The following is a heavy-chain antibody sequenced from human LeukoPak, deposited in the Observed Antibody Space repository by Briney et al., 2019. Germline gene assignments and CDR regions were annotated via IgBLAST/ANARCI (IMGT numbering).Heavy chain of an antibody. CDR2: IYYIGST. J-gene: IGHJ4*02. V-gene: IGHV4-59*08. CDR1: GGSISSYY. Sequence: PETLSLTCTVSGGSISSYYWSWIRQPPGKGLEWVGYIYYIGSTNYNPSLKSRVTTSVDTSKNQFSLKLTSVTAADTAVYYCAGAKIGVAGFFDNWGQGTLVTVSS. D-gene: IGHD6-19*01. CDR3: AGAKIGVAGFFDN.